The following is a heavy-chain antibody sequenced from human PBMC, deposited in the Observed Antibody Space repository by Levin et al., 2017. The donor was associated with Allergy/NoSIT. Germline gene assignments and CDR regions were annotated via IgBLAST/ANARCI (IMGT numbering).Heavy chain of an antibody. J-gene: IGHJ4*02. Sequence: GESLKISCAASGFTFSNAWMSWVRQAPGKGLEWVGRIKSKSDGGTTEDAAPVKGRLTISRDDSKNTLYLQMNSLKTEDTAVYYCTTTIRWSPVDLDYWGQGTLVTVSS. CDR3: TTTIRWSPVDLDY. CDR1: GFTFSNAW. V-gene: IGHV3-15*01. CDR2: IKSKSDGGTT. D-gene: IGHD4-23*01.